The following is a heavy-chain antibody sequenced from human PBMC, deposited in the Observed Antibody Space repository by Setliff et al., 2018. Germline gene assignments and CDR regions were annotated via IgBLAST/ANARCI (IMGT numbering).Heavy chain of an antibody. D-gene: IGHD3-10*01. V-gene: IGHV3-23*01. CDR1: GFSFSNYA. J-gene: IGHJ5*02. Sequence: GGSLRLSCAASGFSFSNYAMSWVRQAPGKGLEWVSAISSSGGDTYYADSMKGRFTISRDNSKNTLYLQMNSLRAEDTAVYYCAKHSYYYGSGEIGWFDPWGQGTLVTVSS. CDR3: AKHSYYYGSGEIGWFDP. CDR2: ISSSGGDT.